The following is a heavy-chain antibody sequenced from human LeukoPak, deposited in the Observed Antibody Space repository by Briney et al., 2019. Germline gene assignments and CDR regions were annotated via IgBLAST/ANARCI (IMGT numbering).Heavy chain of an antibody. V-gene: IGHV1-69*04. CDR2: IIPIFGIA. CDR3: AREPRADSSGYYYGYFDY. CDR1: GGTFSSYA. J-gene: IGHJ4*02. D-gene: IGHD3-22*01. Sequence: SVKVSCKASGGTFSSYAISWVRQAPGQGLEWMGRIIPIFGIANYAQKFQGRVTITADKSTSTAYMELSGLRSEDTAVYYCAREPRADSSGYYYGYFDYWGQGTLVTVSS.